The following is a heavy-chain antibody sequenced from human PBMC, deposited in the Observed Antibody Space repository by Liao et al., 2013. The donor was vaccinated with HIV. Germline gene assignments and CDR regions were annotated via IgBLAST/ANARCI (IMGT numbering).Heavy chain of an antibody. D-gene: IGHD3/OR15-3a*01. CDR3: ARAEGDDFWTGSGYNYYYMDV. CDR1: GGSISSGNYY. J-gene: IGHJ6*03. CDR2: VHTSGST. Sequence: QVQLQESGPGLVKPSQTLSLTCTVSGGSISSGNYYCNWIRQPAGKGLEWIGRVHTSGSTKYNPSLKSRVTLSVDTSKNQFSLKVSSVTAADTAVYYCARAEGDDFWTGSGYNYYYMDVWGKGTTVTVSS. V-gene: IGHV4-61*02.